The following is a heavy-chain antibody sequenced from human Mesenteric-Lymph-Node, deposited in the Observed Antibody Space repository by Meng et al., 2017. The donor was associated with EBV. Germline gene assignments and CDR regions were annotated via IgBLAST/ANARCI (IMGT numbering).Heavy chain of an antibody. CDR1: GGSISSTRW. D-gene: IGHD4-17*01. J-gene: IGHJ4*02. Sequence: GQLEAAGPGWCRPWGTLSLTCAVPGGSISSTRWWGWVRQPPGKGLEWIGEIFHTGSTNYNPSLKSRLTMSVDKSKNQLSLKLTSVTAADTAVYYCATAGDYGDYVGLDNWGQGTLVTVSS. CDR3: ATAGDYGDYVGLDN. CDR2: IFHTGST. V-gene: IGHV4-4*02.